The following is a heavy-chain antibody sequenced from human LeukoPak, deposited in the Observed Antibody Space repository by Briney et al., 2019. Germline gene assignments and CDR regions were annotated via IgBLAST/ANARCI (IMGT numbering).Heavy chain of an antibody. V-gene: IGHV6-1*01. D-gene: IGHD3-22*01. CDR3: ARDRLYDSSGYYLGDFDY. Sequence: SQTLSLTCAISGDSVSSNSAAWNWIRQSPSRGLEWLGRTYYRSKWYNDYAVSVKSRITINPDTSKNQLSLQLNSVTPEDTAVYYCARDRLYDSSGYYLGDFDYWGQGTLVTVSS. CDR2: TYYRSKWYN. CDR1: GDSVSSNSAA. J-gene: IGHJ4*02.